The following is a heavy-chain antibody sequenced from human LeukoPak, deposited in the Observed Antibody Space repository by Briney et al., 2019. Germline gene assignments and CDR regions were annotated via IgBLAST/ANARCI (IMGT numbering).Heavy chain of an antibody. CDR3: ARGGNSGLFDYYYYGMDV. V-gene: IGHV1-69*13. Sequence: SVKVSCKASGGTFSSYAISWVRQAPGQGLEWMGGIIPIFGTANYAQKFQGRVTITADESTSTAYMELSSLRSEDTAVYYCARGGNSGLFDYYYYGMDVWGQGTTVTVSS. CDR2: IIPIFGTA. CDR1: GGTFSSYA. D-gene: IGHD1-7*01. J-gene: IGHJ6*02.